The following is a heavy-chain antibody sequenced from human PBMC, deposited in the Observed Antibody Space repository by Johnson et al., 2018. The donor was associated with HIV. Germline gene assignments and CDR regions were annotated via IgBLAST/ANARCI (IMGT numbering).Heavy chain of an antibody. J-gene: IGHJ3*02. CDR2: IHSGDKT. Sequence: EVQLVESGGGLVQPGGSLRLSCAVSGFKFSDFYMTWIRQVPGKGLEWVSVIHSGDKTYYADSVKGRFTISRDNSENTVYLQMNSLRAEDTAVYYCARDKGIAARPDAFDIWGQGTMVTVSS. CDR3: ARDKGIAARPDAFDI. D-gene: IGHD6-6*01. V-gene: IGHV3-66*01. CDR1: GFKFSDFY.